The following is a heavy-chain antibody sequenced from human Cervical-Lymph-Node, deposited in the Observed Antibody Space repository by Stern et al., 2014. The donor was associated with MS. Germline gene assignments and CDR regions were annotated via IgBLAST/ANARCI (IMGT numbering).Heavy chain of an antibody. J-gene: IGHJ4*02. Sequence: QVQLQESGPGLVKPSETLSLTCTVSGGSIMNYYWSWIRQPPGKALEWIGYIYSSGRTNYNPSLKSRVTISVDTSKNQFSLMLSSVTAADTAVYYCARDSSDSWYGPIDSWGQGTLVTVSS. D-gene: IGHD6-13*01. V-gene: IGHV4-59*01. CDR1: GGSIMNYY. CDR2: IYSSGRT. CDR3: ARDSSDSWYGPIDS.